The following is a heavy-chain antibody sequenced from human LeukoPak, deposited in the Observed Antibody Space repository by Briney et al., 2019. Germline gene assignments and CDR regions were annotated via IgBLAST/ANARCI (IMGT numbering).Heavy chain of an antibody. J-gene: IGHJ5*02. CDR2: INPNSGGT. CDR1: GHTFTGYY. CDR3: ARDSTRADIVVVPAGSYWFDP. V-gene: IGHV1-2*02. Sequence: ASVKVSCKASGHTFTGYYMHWVRQAPGQGLEWMGWINPNSGGTNYAQKFQGRVTMTRDTSISTAYMELSRLRSDDTAVYYCARDSTRADIVVVPAGSYWFDPWGQGALVTVSS. D-gene: IGHD2-2*01.